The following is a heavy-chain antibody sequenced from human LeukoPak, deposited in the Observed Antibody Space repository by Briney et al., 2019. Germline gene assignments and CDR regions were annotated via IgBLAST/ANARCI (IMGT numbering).Heavy chain of an antibody. J-gene: IGHJ3*02. CDR3: ARSYGYGVDAFDI. Sequence: PGGSLRLSCVASGFTFTGHSMHWVRQAPGKGLEWVAVVANDEKTIFYADSLKGRFTVSRDNSKNTLYLQMTSLRAEDTAVYYCARSYGYGVDAFDIWGQGTMVTVSS. D-gene: IGHD5-18*01. CDR2: VANDEKTI. V-gene: IGHV3-30*04. CDR1: GFTFTGHS.